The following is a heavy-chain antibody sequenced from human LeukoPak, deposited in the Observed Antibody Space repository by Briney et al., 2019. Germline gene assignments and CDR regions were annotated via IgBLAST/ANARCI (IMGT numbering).Heavy chain of an antibody. CDR1: GSGFTFSTSA. J-gene: IGHJ5*01. D-gene: IGHD6-13*01. Sequence: PGGSLRLSCAASGSGFTFSTSAIHWVRQAPGTGLEWVSSISGSAGSTFYADSVKGRFTISRDNSKNTLYLQMNSLRAEDTAVYFCAKTPVSAAGYNWFDSWGQGALVTVSS. CDR3: AKTPVSAAGYNWFDS. CDR2: ISGSAGST. V-gene: IGHV3-23*01.